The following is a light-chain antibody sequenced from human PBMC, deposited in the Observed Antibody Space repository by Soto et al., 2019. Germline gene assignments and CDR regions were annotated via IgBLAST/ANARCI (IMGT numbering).Light chain of an antibody. CDR3: QHYNSSPRT. CDR2: GAS. CDR1: QSVSSN. Sequence: EMVMTQSPATLSVSPGERATLSCRASQSVSSNLAWYQQKPGQAPRLLIYGASTRAYGVPARFSGSGSGTEFTLTISSLQSEDFAVYHCQHYNSSPRTFGQGTKVESK. V-gene: IGKV3-15*01. J-gene: IGKJ1*01.